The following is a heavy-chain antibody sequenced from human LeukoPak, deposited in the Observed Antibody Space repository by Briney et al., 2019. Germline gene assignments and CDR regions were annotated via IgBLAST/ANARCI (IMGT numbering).Heavy chain of an antibody. J-gene: IGHJ4*02. D-gene: IGHD6-6*01. CDR1: GFTFSSYD. CDR2: ISYDGSNK. Sequence: PGGSLRLSCAASGFTFSSYDIHWVRQAPGKGLEWVAVISYDGSNKYYADSVKGRFTISRDNSKNTLYLQMNSLRAEDTAVYYCARESSARDYFDYWGQGTLVTVSS. CDR3: ARESSARDYFDY. V-gene: IGHV3-30*03.